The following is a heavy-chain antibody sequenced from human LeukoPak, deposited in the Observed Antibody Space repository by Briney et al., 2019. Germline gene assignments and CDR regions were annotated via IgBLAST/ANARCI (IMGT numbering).Heavy chain of an antibody. J-gene: IGHJ4*02. CDR1: GYTFTSYA. V-gene: IGHV1-3*03. CDR3: ARDLGYCSGGSCSYYFDY. CDR2: INAGNGNT. D-gene: IGHD2-15*01. Sequence: ASVKVSCKASGYTFTSYAMHWVRQAPGQRLEWMGWINAGNGNTKYSREFQGRVTITRDTSASTAYMELSSLRSEDMAVYYCARDLGYCSGGSCSYYFDYWGQGTLVTVSS.